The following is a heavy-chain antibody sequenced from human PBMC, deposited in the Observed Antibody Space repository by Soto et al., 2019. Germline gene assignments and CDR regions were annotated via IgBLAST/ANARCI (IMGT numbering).Heavy chain of an antibody. J-gene: IGHJ4*02. Sequence: PSETLSLTCTVSGGSISSYCWSWIRQPPGKGRKWIGYIYYSGSTNYNPSLKGRVTISVDTSKNQFSLKLSSVTAADTAVYYCASHGKGYYDSSGYLYWGQGTLVTVSS. V-gene: IGHV4-59*01. CDR3: ASHGKGYYDSSGYLY. CDR2: IYYSGST. CDR1: GGSISSYC. D-gene: IGHD3-22*01.